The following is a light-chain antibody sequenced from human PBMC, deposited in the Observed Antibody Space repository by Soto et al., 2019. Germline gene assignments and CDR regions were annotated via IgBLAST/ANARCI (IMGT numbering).Light chain of an antibody. J-gene: IGKJ1*01. CDR2: TAS. V-gene: IGKV1-39*01. CDR1: QSISTF. CDR3: QQSYNTPRP. Sequence: DIQMTQSPSSLSASVGDRVTITCRASQSISTFLNWYQQKPGKAPKFLIYTASSLQSGVPSRFSGSGSGTDFTLTISSLQPEDFATYFCQQSYNTPRPFGEGTKVEIK.